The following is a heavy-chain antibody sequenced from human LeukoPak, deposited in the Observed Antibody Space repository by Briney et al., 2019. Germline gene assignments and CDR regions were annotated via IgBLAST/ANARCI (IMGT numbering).Heavy chain of an antibody. Sequence: GGSLRLSCAASGFIFSNAWMSWVRQAPGKGLEWVGRIQSKADGGTAGSAAPVKGRFTIPRDDSKNTLYLEMNNLKTDDSAVYYCTTARSYYGMDVWGQGTTVTVSS. CDR2: IQSKADGGTA. J-gene: IGHJ6*02. CDR3: TTARSYYGMDV. V-gene: IGHV3-15*01. CDR1: GFIFSNAW.